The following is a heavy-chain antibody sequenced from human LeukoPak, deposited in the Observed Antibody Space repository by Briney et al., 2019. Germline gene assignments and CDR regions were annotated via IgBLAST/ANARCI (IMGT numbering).Heavy chain of an antibody. V-gene: IGHV3-33*01. D-gene: IGHD3-10*01. CDR1: GFTFSSYG. J-gene: IGHJ4*02. CDR3: ARARSGSYHFDY. CDR2: IWYDGSNK. Sequence: GGSLRLSCAASGFTFSSYGMHWVRQAPGKGLEWVAVIWYDGSNKYYVDSVKGRFTISRDNSKNTLYLQMNSLRAEDTAVYYCARARSGSYHFDYWGQGTLVTVSS.